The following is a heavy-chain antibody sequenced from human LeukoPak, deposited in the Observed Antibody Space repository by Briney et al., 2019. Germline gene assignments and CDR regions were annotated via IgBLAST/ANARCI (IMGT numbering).Heavy chain of an antibody. D-gene: IGHD3-16*01. CDR2: ISSSGSTI. V-gene: IGHV3-11*01. J-gene: IGHJ6*03. CDR1: GFTFSDYY. Sequence: PGGSLRLSCAASGFTFSDYYMSWIRQAPGKGLEWVSYISSSGSTIYYADSVKGRFTISRDNAKNSLYLQMNSLRAEDTAVYYCARWGYYDYVWGWRSDYYYMDVWGKGTTVTISS. CDR3: ARWGYYDYVWGWRSDYYYMDV.